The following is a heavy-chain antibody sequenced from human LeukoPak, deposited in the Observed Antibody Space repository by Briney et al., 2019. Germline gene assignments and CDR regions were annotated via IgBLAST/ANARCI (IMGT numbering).Heavy chain of an antibody. V-gene: IGHV4-59*01. CDR3: ARVTRSGSYYYYYGMDV. D-gene: IGHD1-26*01. J-gene: IGHJ6*02. CDR1: GGSINSYY. Sequence: PSETLSLTCTVSGGSINSYYWSWIRQPPGKGLEWIGYIYYSGSTNYNPSLKSRVTISVDTSKNQFSLKLSSVTAADTAVYYCARVTRSGSYYYYYGMDVWGQGTTVTVSS. CDR2: IYYSGST.